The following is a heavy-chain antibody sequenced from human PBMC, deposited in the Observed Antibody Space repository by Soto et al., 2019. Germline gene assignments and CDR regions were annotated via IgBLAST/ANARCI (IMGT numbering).Heavy chain of an antibody. Sequence: EVQLVESGGDLVQPGGSLRLSCAASGFSFSNHDMHWVRQPKGKGLEWVSGITTGGNAYFADSVKGRFSISRENAKNSFYLQTSSPRAEDTAMYFLVRVNADAYDVLGQRNMVTVSS. CDR2: ITTGGNA. CDR3: VRVNADAYDV. J-gene: IGHJ3*01. V-gene: IGHV3-13*01. CDR1: GFSFSNHD.